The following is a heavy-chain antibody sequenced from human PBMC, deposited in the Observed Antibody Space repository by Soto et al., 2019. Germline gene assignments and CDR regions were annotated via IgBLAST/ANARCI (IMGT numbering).Heavy chain of an antibody. D-gene: IGHD5-18*01. CDR3: ARDGYSYGYSY. CDR1: GYTFTSYN. V-gene: IGHV1-46*03. CDR2: INPSGGST. J-gene: IGHJ4*02. Sequence: ASVKVSCKASGYTFTSYNMHWVRQAPGQGLEWMGVINPSGGSTSYAQKFQGRVTMTRDTSTSTVYMELSSLRSEDTAVYYCARDGYSYGYSYWGQGTLVTVSS.